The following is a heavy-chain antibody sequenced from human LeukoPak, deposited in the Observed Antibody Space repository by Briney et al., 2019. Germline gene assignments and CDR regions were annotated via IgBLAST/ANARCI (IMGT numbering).Heavy chain of an antibody. V-gene: IGHV3-23*01. Sequence: GGSLRLSCQASGFTFSNYAMSWVRQAPGKGLDWVSSINPDGGSFFADSVKGRFTISRDDSRSVVYLEMNSLSAEDTAVYYCARSGVVTCHYWGQGILVTVSS. J-gene: IGHJ4*02. D-gene: IGHD4-23*01. CDR1: GFTFSNYA. CDR2: INPDGGS. CDR3: ARSGVVTCHY.